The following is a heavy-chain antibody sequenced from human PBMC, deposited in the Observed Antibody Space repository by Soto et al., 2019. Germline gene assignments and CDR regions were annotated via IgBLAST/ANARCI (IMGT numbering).Heavy chain of an antibody. V-gene: IGHV4-31*03. Sequence: QVQLQESGPGLVKPSQTLSLTCTVSGGSISSGDYYWSWIRQHPGKGLEWIGYIFYSGSTYYNPSLKRRVTISVDTSKNQFSLRLSSVTAADTALYYCARRRVDGSGNYYRNYFDYWGQGTLVTVSS. CDR2: IFYSGST. CDR3: ARRRVDGSGNYYRNYFDY. J-gene: IGHJ4*02. CDR1: GGSISSGDYY. D-gene: IGHD3-10*01.